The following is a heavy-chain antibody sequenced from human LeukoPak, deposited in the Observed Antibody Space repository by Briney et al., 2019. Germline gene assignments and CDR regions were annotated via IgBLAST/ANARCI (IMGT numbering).Heavy chain of an antibody. CDR2: ICYSGST. J-gene: IGHJ4*02. CDR1: SGSVSSGSYY. D-gene: IGHD6-19*01. Sequence: SETLSLTCTVSSGSVSSGSYYWSWIRQPPGKGLEWIGYICYSGSTNYNPSLKSRVTISVDTSKNQFSLKLSSVTAADTAVYYCARDSEYSSGWEGFDYWGQGTLVTVSS. CDR3: ARDSEYSSGWEGFDY. V-gene: IGHV4-61*01.